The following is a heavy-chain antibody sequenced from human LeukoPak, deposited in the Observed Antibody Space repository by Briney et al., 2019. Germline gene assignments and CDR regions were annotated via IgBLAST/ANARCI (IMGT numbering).Heavy chain of an antibody. CDR2: ISGSGGST. J-gene: IGHJ5*02. D-gene: IGHD1-7*01. V-gene: IGHV3-23*01. CDR3: ARGATDTTRWFDP. Sequence: GGPLRLSCAASGFTFSSYAMSWVRQAPGKGLEWVSAISGSGGSTYYADSVKGRFTISRDNSKNTLYLQMNGLRAEDTAAYYCARGATDTTRWFDPWGQGTLVTVSS. CDR1: GFTFSSYA.